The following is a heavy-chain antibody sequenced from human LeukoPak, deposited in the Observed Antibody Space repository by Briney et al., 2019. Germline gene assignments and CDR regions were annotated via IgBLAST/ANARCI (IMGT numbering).Heavy chain of an antibody. D-gene: IGHD1-1*01. CDR3: ARPLGT. J-gene: IGHJ3*01. CDR1: GFTFDDYG. CDR2: IYSGGST. Sequence: GGSLRLSCAASGFTFDDYGMTWVRQAPGKGLEWVSVIYSGGSTYYAGSVKGRFTISRDNSKNTLYLQMNSLRAEDTALYYCARPLGTWGQGTMVTVSS. V-gene: IGHV3-66*04.